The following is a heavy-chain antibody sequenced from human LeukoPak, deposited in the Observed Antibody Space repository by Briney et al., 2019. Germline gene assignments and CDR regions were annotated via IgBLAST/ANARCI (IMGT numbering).Heavy chain of an antibody. CDR3: ARRPQNWYNWNYGGNDAFDI. D-gene: IGHD1-7*01. CDR2: NYHSGST. V-gene: IGHV4-30-2*01. CDR1: GGSISSGGYS. Sequence: PSETLSLTCAVSGGSISSGGYSWSWIRQPPGKGLEWIGYNYHSGSTYYNPSLKSRVTISVDTSKNQFSLKLSSVTAADTAVYYCARRPQNWYNWNYGGNDAFDIWGQGTMVTVSS. J-gene: IGHJ3*02.